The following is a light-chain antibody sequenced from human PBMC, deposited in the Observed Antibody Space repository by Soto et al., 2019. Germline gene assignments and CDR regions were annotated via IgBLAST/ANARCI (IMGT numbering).Light chain of an antibody. CDR3: SSYTSSSTYV. J-gene: IGLJ1*01. V-gene: IGLV2-18*02. CDR1: SSDVGSSNG. Sequence: QSALTQPPSVSGSPGQSVAISCTGTSSDVGSSNGVSWYQQPPGTAPKLMIYDVSNRPSGVPDRFSGSKSGNTASLTISGLKAEDEADYYCSSYTSSSTYVFGTGTKLTVL. CDR2: DVS.